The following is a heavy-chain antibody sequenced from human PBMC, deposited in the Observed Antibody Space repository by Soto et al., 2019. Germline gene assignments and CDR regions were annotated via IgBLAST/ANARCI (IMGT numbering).Heavy chain of an antibody. CDR2: IYESENT. J-gene: IGHJ3*02. CDR3: VSRTVTTFNAFDI. Sequence: SLTCTVSGGSIRRTNYYWGWVRQPPGEGLEWIGSIYESENTYYNPSLKSRVTISLDTSKNQFSLRLSSVTAADTAVFYCVSRTVTTFNAFDIWGQGTMVTVSS. D-gene: IGHD4-17*01. CDR1: GGSIRRTNYY. V-gene: IGHV4-39*01.